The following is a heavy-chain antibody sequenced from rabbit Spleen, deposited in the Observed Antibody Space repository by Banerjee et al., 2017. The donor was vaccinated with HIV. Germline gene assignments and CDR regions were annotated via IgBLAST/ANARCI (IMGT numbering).Heavy chain of an antibody. D-gene: IGHD4-1*01. J-gene: IGHJ4*01. CDR1: GIDFSSSYW. Sequence: QQQVEESGGGLVKPGGTLTLTCTVSGIDFSSSYWICWVRQAPGKGLEWIACIIGGSGGVANYANSVKGRFTISSDSAQNTVFLQMTSLTASDTATYFCARETSSGWGIVSFYFSLWGQGTLVTVS. V-gene: IGHV1S45*01. CDR2: IIGGSGGVA. CDR3: ARETSSGWGIVSFYFSL.